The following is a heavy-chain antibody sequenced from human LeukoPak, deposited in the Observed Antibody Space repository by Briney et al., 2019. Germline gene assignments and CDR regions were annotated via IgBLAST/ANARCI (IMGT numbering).Heavy chain of an antibody. CDR3: ARRYGDSTGWFFDS. D-gene: IGHD6-13*01. CDR2: INGGGDIT. Sequence: GGSLRLSCEGSRYSFDSYAMTWVRQAPGKGLEWVSSINGGGDITYYAESVKGRFTVSRDNSKNTLFLQMNSLRAEDTAVFYCARRYGDSTGWFFDSWGQGSLVTVSS. J-gene: IGHJ4*02. CDR1: RYSFDSYA. V-gene: IGHV3-23*01.